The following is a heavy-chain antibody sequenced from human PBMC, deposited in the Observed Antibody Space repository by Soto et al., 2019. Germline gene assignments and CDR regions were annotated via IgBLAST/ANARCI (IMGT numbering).Heavy chain of an antibody. Sequence: SGGGLVQPGGSLRLSCAASGFTFDDYAMHWVRQAPGKGLEWVSGISWNRGSIGYADSVKGRFTISRDNAKNSLYLEMNSLRVGDTALYYCAKDTVPIFGVITHFDYWGQGTLVTVSS. V-gene: IGHV3-9*01. CDR3: AKDTVPIFGVITHFDY. CDR2: ISWNRGSI. J-gene: IGHJ4*02. CDR1: GFTFDDYA. D-gene: IGHD3-3*01.